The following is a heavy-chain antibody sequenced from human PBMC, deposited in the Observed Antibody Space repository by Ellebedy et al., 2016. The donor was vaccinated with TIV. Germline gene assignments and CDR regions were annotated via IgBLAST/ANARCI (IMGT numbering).Heavy chain of an antibody. D-gene: IGHD1-14*01. CDR2: IYPGDSDT. V-gene: IGHV5-51*01. CDR1: GYSFTSYW. J-gene: IGHJ4*02. Sequence: GESLKISCKGSGYSFTSYWNDSVRQMPGKGLEWMRDIYPGDSDTRYSTSFQGHVTNSADKYTTTAYLQWSSLKASDTAMYYCASRTVNNVYIDYWGQGTPVTVDS. CDR3: ASRTVNNVYIDY.